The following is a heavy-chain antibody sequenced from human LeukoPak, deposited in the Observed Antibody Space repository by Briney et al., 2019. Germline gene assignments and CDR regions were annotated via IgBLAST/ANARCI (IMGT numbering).Heavy chain of an antibody. CDR2: ISGSGGST. V-gene: IGHV3-23*01. J-gene: IGHJ4*02. D-gene: IGHD3-22*01. CDR1: GFTFSSYA. CDR3: AKKRAPNWRVVNFDY. Sequence: PGGSLRLSCAASGFTFSSYAMSWVRQAPGKGLEWVSAISGSGGSTYYADSVKGRFAISRDNSKNTLYLQMNSLRAEDTAVYYCAKKRAPNWRVVNFDYWGQGTLVTVSS.